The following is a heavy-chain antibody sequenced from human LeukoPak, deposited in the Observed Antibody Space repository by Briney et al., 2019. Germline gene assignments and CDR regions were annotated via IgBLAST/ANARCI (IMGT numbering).Heavy chain of an antibody. J-gene: IGHJ6*02. CDR1: GGSISSNNW. D-gene: IGHD3-3*01. CDR3: ARHPAGYDFWSGYYLSGMDV. Sequence: SGTLSLTCAVSGGSISSNNWWGWVRQPPGKGLEWIGEIYHSGSPNYNPSLKSRVTISVDKSRNHFSLNLSSVTAADTAVYYCARHPAGYDFWSGYYLSGMDVWGQGTTVTVSS. CDR2: IYHSGSP. V-gene: IGHV4-4*02.